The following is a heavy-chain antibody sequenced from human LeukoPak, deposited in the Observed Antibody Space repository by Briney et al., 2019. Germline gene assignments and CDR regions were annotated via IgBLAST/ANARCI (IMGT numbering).Heavy chain of an antibody. Sequence: PGGSLRLSCAASGFTFSDHCMDWVRQAPGKGLEWVGRTRNKANSYTTEYAASVKGRFTISRDDSKNTLYLQMDSLKTEDTAIYYCTTESYDRWGQGTLVTVSS. CDR2: TRNKANSYTT. J-gene: IGHJ4*02. CDR3: TTESYDR. V-gene: IGHV3-72*01. CDR1: GFTFSDHC. D-gene: IGHD3-22*01.